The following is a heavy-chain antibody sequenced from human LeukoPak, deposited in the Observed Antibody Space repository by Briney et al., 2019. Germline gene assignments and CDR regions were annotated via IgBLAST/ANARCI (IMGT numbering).Heavy chain of an antibody. D-gene: IGHD1-26*01. J-gene: IGHJ4*02. CDR2: FDPEDGET. V-gene: IGHV1-24*01. CDR3: ATVIPREGATKKVRPLDY. Sequence: ASVTVSCKVSGYTLTELSMHWVRQAPGKGLEWMGGFDPEDGETIYAQKFQGRVTMTEDTSTDTAYMELSSLRSEDTAVYYCATVIPREGATKKVRPLDYWGQGTLVTVSS. CDR1: GYTLTELS.